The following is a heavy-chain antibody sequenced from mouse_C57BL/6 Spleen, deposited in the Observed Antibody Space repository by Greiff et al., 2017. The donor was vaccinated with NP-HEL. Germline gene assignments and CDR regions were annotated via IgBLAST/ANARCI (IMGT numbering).Heavy chain of an antibody. CDR2: ISTYYGDA. V-gene: IGHV1-67*01. CDR1: GYTFTDYA. J-gene: IGHJ4*01. CDR3: ARRVLLWDAMDY. Sequence: VQRVESGPELVRPGVSVKISCKGSGYTFTDYAMHWVKQSHAKSLEWIGVISTYYGDASYNQKFKDKATMTVDKSSSTAYMELARLTSEDSAVYYCARRVLLWDAMDYWGQGTSVTVSS. D-gene: IGHD2-1*01.